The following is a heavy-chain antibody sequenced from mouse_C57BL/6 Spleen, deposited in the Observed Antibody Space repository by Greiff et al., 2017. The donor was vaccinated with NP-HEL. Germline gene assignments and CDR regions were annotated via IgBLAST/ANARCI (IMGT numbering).Heavy chain of an antibody. Sequence: EVNVVESGGGLVQPGGSLSLSCAASGFTFTDYYMSWVRQPPGKALEWLGFIRNKANGYTTEYSASVKGRFTISRDNSQSILYLQMNALRAEDSATYYCAREGGYFDVWGTGTTVTVSS. V-gene: IGHV7-3*01. CDR1: GFTFTDYY. J-gene: IGHJ1*03. CDR2: IRNKANGYTT. CDR3: AREGGYFDV.